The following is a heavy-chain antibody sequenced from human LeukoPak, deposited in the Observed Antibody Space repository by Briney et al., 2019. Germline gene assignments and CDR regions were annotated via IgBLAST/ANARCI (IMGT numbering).Heavy chain of an antibody. CDR2: IRYDGSNK. V-gene: IGHV3-30*02. J-gene: IGHJ4*02. D-gene: IGHD6-13*01. Sequence: GGSLRLSCAASGFTFSSYDMHWVRQAPGKGLEWVAFIRYDGSNKYYADSARGRFTIFRDNSKNTLYLQMNSLRAEDTAVYYCAKGSRWYIDYWGQGTLVTVSS. CDR3: AKGSRWYIDY. CDR1: GFTFSSYD.